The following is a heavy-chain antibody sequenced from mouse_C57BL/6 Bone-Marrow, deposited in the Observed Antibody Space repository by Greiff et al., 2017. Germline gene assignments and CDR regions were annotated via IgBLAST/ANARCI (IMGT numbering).Heavy chain of an antibody. CDR2: IDPENGDT. CDR3: TTYEYDGGYAMDY. V-gene: IGHV14-4*01. D-gene: IGHD2-4*01. J-gene: IGHJ4*01. Sequence: VQLQQSGAELVRPGASVQLSCTASGFNIKDDYMHWVKQRPEQGLEWIGWIDPENGDTEYASKFQGKATITADTSSNTAYLQLSSLTSEDTAVYCCTTYEYDGGYAMDYWGQGTSVTVCS. CDR1: GFNIKDDY.